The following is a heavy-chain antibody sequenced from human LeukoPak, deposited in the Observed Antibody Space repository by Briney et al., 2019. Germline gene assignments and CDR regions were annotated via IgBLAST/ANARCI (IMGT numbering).Heavy chain of an antibody. CDR3: ARARSWQQLVIDY. CDR2: ISSNGGST. CDR1: GFTFSSYG. V-gene: IGHV3-64*01. D-gene: IGHD6-13*01. J-gene: IGHJ4*02. Sequence: GGSLRLSCAASGFTFSSYGMHWVRQAPGKGLEYVSAISSNGGSTYYANSVKGRFTISRDNSKNTLYLQMGSLRAEDMAVYYCARARSWQQLVIDYWGQGTLVTVSS.